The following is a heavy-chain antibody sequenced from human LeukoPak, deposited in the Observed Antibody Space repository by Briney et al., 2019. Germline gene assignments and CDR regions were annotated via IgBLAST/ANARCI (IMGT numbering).Heavy chain of an antibody. D-gene: IGHD5-12*01. J-gene: IGHJ4*02. V-gene: IGHV3-7*01. CDR3: TRIWLEGLRIPFDC. CDR1: GFTFSSYW. Sequence: GSLRLSCAASGFTFSSYWMAWVRQAPGKGLQWLANIKYDGSEKYYVDSVKGRFTISRDNAKNSLYLQMNSLRADDTAVYYCTRIWLEGLRIPFDCWGQGTLVTVSS. CDR2: IKYDGSEK.